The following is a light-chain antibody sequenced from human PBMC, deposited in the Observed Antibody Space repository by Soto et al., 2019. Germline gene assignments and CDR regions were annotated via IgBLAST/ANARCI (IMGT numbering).Light chain of an antibody. CDR3: HQYNDLWT. Sequence: ETVMTQSPATLSVSPGERATLSCRASQSISRNLAWYQQIPGQSPRLLIYYASTRATGIPARFRGSGSGTEFTLTISTLQSEDFGIYYCHQYNDLWTFGQGTKVQIK. CDR1: QSISRN. J-gene: IGKJ1*01. CDR2: YAS. V-gene: IGKV3-15*01.